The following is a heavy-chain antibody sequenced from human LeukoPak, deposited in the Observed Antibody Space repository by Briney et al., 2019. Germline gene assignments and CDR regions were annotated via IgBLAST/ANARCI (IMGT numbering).Heavy chain of an antibody. CDR2: ISSSSEV. CDR1: GFTFSAYS. J-gene: IGHJ4*02. D-gene: IGHD1-1*01. V-gene: IGHV3-21*06. CDR3: ARGGGANNWDYYFDY. Sequence: SGGSLRLSCAASGFTFSAYSMNWIRQAPGKGLEWVSSISSSSEVYYADSVRGRFTISRDAAENSLYLQVNNLRAEDTAVYCCARGGGANNWDYYFDYWGRGTLVTVSS.